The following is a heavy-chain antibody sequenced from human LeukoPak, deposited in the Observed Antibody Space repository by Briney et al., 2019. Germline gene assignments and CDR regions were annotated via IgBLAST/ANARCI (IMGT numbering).Heavy chain of an antibody. D-gene: IGHD2-15*01. J-gene: IGHJ6*02. CDR3: ASGVRYCSGGSCYSAYYYYGMDV. V-gene: IGHV3-21*01. CDR1: EFTFSSYS. Sequence: GGSLRLSCAASEFTFSSYSMNWVRQAPGKGLEWVSSISSSSSYIYYADSVKGRFTISRDNAKNSLYLQMNSLRAEDTAVYYCASGVRYCSGGSCYSAYYYYGMDVWGQGTTVTVSS. CDR2: ISSSSSYI.